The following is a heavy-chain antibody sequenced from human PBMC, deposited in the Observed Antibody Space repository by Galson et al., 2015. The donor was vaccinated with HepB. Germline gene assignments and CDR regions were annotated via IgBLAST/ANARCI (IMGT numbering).Heavy chain of an antibody. CDR3: ARSSGWSSDY. CDR2: IKQDGSEK. D-gene: IGHD6-19*01. V-gene: IGHV3-7*03. J-gene: IGHJ4*02. Sequence: SLRLSCAASGFTFNSHWMTWVRQAPGKGLERVGNIKQDGSEKNYVDSVKGRFTISRDNAKSSLYLQMNSLRVEDTAVYYCARSSGWSSDYWGQGTLVTVSS. CDR1: GFTFNSHW.